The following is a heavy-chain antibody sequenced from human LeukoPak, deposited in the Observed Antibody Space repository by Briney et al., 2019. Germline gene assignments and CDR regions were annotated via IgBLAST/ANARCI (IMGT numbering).Heavy chain of an antibody. Sequence: SETLSLTCTVSGGSINSYYWSWIWQPPGKGLEWIGYIYYSGSTNYNPSLKGRVTISVDTSKNQFSLKLSSVTAADTAVYYSARDESGTSAFDIWGQGTMVTVSS. V-gene: IGHV4-59*01. D-gene: IGHD1-1*01. CDR3: ARDESGTSAFDI. CDR1: GGSINSYY. CDR2: IYYSGST. J-gene: IGHJ3*02.